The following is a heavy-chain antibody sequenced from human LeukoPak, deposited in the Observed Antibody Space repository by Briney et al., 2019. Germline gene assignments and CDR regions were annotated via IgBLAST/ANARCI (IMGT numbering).Heavy chain of an antibody. D-gene: IGHD2-2*01. CDR1: GYTFTSYY. Sequence: ASVKVSCKASGYTFTSYYMHWVRQAPGQGLEWMGIINPSGGNTNYAQKLQGRVTMTTDTSTSTAYMELRSLRSDDTAVYYCARGGYCSSTSCSENDYWGQGTLVTVSS. V-gene: IGHV1-46*01. J-gene: IGHJ4*02. CDR3: ARGGYCSSTSCSENDY. CDR2: INPSGGNT.